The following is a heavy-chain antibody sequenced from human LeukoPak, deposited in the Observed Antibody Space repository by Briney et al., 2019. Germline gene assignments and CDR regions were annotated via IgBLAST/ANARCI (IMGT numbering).Heavy chain of an antibody. D-gene: IGHD6-19*01. Sequence: GGSLRLSCAASGFTFSSYEMNWVRQAPGKGLEWVAVVWFDGSNKYYADSVKGRLTISRDNSKSTLYLQMNSLRAEDTAVYYCAKAVAATGHYYFGMDVWGQGTTVTVSS. CDR2: VWFDGSNK. V-gene: IGHV3-33*06. CDR3: AKAVAATGHYYFGMDV. J-gene: IGHJ6*02. CDR1: GFTFSSYE.